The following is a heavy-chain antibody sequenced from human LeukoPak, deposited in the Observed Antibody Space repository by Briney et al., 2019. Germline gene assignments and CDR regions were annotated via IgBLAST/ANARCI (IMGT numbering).Heavy chain of an antibody. V-gene: IGHV3-7*01. CDR2: IKQDGSEK. CDR3: ARDAYGSGSYWYYYYYMDV. J-gene: IGHJ6*03. CDR1: GFTFSSYW. Sequence: GGSLRLSYAASGFTFSSYWMSWVRQAPGKGLEWVANIKQDGSEKYYVDSVKGRFTISRDNAKNSLYPQMNSLRAEDTAVYYCARDAYGSGSYWYYYYYMDVWGKGTTVTISS. D-gene: IGHD3-10*01.